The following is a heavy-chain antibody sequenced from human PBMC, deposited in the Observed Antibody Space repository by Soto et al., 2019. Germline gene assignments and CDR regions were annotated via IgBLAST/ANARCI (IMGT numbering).Heavy chain of an antibody. J-gene: IGHJ6*02. Sequence: EVQLVESGGGLVQPGGSLRLSCEASGFTFRNYDMHWVRQGTGKGLEWVSGISAAGDPDYADSVEGRITISRENAQNSFVQQMNSLRVGDTAVYYCARTDRDFDGLDVWGQGTTVIVSS. CDR2: ISAAGDP. CDR3: ARTDRDFDGLDV. CDR1: GFTFRNYD. V-gene: IGHV3-13*05.